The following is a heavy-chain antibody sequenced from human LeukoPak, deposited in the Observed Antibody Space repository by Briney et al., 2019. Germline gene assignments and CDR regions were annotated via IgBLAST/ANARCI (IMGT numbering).Heavy chain of an antibody. D-gene: IGHD3-9*01. V-gene: IGHV3-23*01. Sequence: QTGGSLRLSCAASGFTFSSYAMSWVRQAPGKGLEWVSAISGSGGSTYYADSVKGRFTISRDNSKNTLYLQMNSQRAEDTAVYYCAKMGPRSLRYFDWLRYYFDYWGQGTLVTVSS. CDR1: GFTFSSYA. CDR2: ISGSGGST. CDR3: AKMGPRSLRYFDWLRYYFDY. J-gene: IGHJ4*02.